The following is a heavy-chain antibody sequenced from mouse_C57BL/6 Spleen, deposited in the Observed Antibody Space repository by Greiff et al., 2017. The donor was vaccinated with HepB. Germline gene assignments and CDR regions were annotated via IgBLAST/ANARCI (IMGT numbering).Heavy chain of an antibody. Sequence: DVQLVESGGGLVKPGGSLKLSCAASGFTFSDYGMHWVRQAPEKGLEWVAYISSGSSTIYYADTVKGRFTISRDNAKNTLFLQMTSLRSEDTAMYYCARTHYYGSSPWFAYWGQGTLVTVSA. J-gene: IGHJ3*01. CDR2: ISSGSSTI. CDR1: GFTFSDYG. V-gene: IGHV5-17*01. D-gene: IGHD1-1*01. CDR3: ARTHYYGSSPWFAY.